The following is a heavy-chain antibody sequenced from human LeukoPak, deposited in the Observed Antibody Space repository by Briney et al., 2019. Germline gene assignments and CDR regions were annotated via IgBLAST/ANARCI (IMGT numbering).Heavy chain of an antibody. CDR3: ARDLSKAAAGTFFDY. CDR1: GYTLTSYG. D-gene: IGHD6-13*01. CDR2: ISAYNGNT. Sequence: ASVKVSCKASGYTLTSYGISWVRQAPGQGLEWMGWISAYNGNTNYAQKLQGRVTMTTDTSTSTAYMELRSLRSDDTAVYYCARDLSKAAAGTFFDYWGQGTLVTVSS. V-gene: IGHV1-18*01. J-gene: IGHJ4*02.